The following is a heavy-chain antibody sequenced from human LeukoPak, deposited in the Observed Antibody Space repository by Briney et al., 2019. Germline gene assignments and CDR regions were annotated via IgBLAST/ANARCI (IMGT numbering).Heavy chain of an antibody. J-gene: IGHJ4*02. CDR3: ARDRVGSGWPRPYYFEI. D-gene: IGHD6-19*01. V-gene: IGHV1-2*06. Sequence: ASVSVSCTPSGYTFTGYYLHWVRQAPGQALKWLGRINVNTGATFYSEFCQGRVTMSRDTSISTAYMDLSGLRSDDTAVYFCARDRVGSGWPRPYYFEIWGQGTLVTVSS. CDR2: INVNTGAT. CDR1: GYTFTGYY.